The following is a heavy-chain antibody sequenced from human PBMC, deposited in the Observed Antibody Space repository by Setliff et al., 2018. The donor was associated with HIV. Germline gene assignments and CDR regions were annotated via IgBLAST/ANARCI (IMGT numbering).Heavy chain of an antibody. CDR1: GGSISSGSYY. Sequence: SETLSLTCTVSGGSISSGSYYWSWIRQPAGKGLEWIGRIFYSGGSYYTPSLKSRVTISVDTSKNQFFLKLSSVNAADTAVYYCARHCSGGTCYGPDAENFLHWGQGTLVTVSS. V-gene: IGHV4-39*01. CDR2: IFYSGGS. D-gene: IGHD2-15*01. CDR3: ARHCSGGTCYGPDAENFLH. J-gene: IGHJ1*01.